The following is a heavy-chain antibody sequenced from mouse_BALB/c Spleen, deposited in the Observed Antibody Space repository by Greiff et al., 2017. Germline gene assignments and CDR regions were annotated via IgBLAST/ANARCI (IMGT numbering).Heavy chain of an antibody. CDR2: INPSTGYT. CDR3: ARWTTATEG. D-gene: IGHD1-2*01. J-gene: IGHJ2*01. Sequence: QVQLKESGAELAKPGASVKMSCKASGYTFTSYWMHWVKQRPGQGLEWIGYINPSTGYTEYNQKFKDKATLTADKSSSTAYMQLSSLTSEDSAVYYCARWTTATEGWGQGTTLTVSA. V-gene: IGHV1-7*01. CDR1: GYTFTSYW.